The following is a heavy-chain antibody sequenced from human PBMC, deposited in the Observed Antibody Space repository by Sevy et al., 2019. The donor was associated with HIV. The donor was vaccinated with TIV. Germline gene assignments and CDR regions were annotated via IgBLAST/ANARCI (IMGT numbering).Heavy chain of an antibody. CDR1: GGSFSGYF. V-gene: IGHV4-34*01. CDR2: INHTGSL. D-gene: IGHD2-2*01. Sequence: SETLSLTCAVSGGSFSGYFWNWIRQSPGKGPEWIGEINHTGSLKYNPSLKSRVTISVDASKSQLSLHLRSVTAADTAVYYCARGRQAYVVVVPSTVPFDYWGRGTLVTVSS. J-gene: IGHJ4*02. CDR3: ARGRQAYVVVVPSTVPFDY.